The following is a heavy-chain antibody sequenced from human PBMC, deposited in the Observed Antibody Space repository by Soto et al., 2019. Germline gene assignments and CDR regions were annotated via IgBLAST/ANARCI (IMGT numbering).Heavy chain of an antibody. V-gene: IGHV2-5*02. CDR3: IHRRLGSPTGAMAV. J-gene: IGHJ6*02. Sequence: QITLKASGPTLVKPTQTLTLTCTFSGFSLTTSGVGVGWIRQPPGKAPERLAFIYWDDDKRYRPSLKTRLTLAKDTSKVHVVLTMTNMDPVDTATYYCIHRRLGSPTGAMAVWGQGTTVTFSS. CDR1: GFSLTTSGVG. D-gene: IGHD1-26*01. CDR2: IYWDDDK.